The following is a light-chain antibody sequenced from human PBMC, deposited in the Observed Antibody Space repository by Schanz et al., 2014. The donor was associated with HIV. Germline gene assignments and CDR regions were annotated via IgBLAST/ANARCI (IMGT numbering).Light chain of an antibody. Sequence: PGERATLSCRASQSVRSNYLVWLQQKPGQAPRLLFYGASTRATGVPARFRGSGSGTEFTLSISSLQSEDFALYSCQQYDNWPPYTFGQGTKLEMK. J-gene: IGKJ2*01. CDR1: QSVRSN. CDR2: GAS. CDR3: QQYDNWPPYT. V-gene: IGKV3-15*01.